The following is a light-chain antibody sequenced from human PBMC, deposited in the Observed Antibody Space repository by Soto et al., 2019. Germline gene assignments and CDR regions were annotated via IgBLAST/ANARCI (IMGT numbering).Light chain of an antibody. CDR3: QQYSKWPLT. Sequence: ESVMTQSPVTLSVSPGERSTLSCKAVQSVSSYLAWYQQKRGQAPRLLIYSASTRATGIPARFSGSGSGTEFILTISSLQSEDFAVYYCQQYSKWPLTFGGGTKVDIK. CDR2: SAS. CDR1: QSVSSY. V-gene: IGKV3-15*01. J-gene: IGKJ4*01.